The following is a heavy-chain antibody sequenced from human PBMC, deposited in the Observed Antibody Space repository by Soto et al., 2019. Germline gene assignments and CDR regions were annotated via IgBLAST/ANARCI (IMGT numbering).Heavy chain of an antibody. Sequence: QVHLVQSGAEVKKPGASVNVSCKTSGYTFTRNGISWVRQAPGQGLEWMGWISPKSGSIKYAQKFQGRVIMTTDTSPCTAYMELRSLRSDVTALSYFVQARYINTEHSRYVWGPVTTVTVSS. J-gene: IGHJ6*02. D-gene: IGHD2-2*02. CDR1: GYTFTRNG. V-gene: IGHV1-18*01. CDR2: ISPKSGSI. CDR3: VQARYINTEHSRYV.